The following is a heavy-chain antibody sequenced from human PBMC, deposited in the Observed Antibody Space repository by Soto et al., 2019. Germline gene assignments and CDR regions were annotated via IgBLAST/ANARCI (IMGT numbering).Heavy chain of an antibody. V-gene: IGHV3-23*01. J-gene: IGHJ4*02. Sequence: ECGGGLVQPGGSLRLSCAASGFMFSSYAMNWVRQAPGKGLEWVSDINKSGGDIDYADSVKGRFTISRDNSKNTLFLQMNSLRAEDTAIYYCAREDGGGPFDYWGQGILVTVSS. CDR3: AREDGGGPFDY. D-gene: IGHD2-15*01. CDR1: GFMFSSYA. CDR2: INKSGGDI.